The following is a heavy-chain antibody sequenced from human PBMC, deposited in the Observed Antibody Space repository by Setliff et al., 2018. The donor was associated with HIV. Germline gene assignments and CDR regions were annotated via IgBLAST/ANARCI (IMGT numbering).Heavy chain of an antibody. CDR1: GHTFTNYD. J-gene: IGHJ6*02. V-gene: IGHV1-8*01. Sequence: ASVKVSCKPPGHTFTNYDIHWMRWAPGQGLEWMGWMNPNSGVSGYALKFHDRVTMTRDTSITTLYMELSSLTSEDTAVYYCARGKGVGGVIITGGLDVWGQGTTVTVSS. CDR3: ARGKGVGGVIITGGLDV. D-gene: IGHD3-10*01. CDR2: MNPNSGVS.